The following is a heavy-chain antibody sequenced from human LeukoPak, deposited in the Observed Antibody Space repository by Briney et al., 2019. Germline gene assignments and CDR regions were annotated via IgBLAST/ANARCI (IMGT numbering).Heavy chain of an antibody. CDR1: GFVFSKNG. CDR2: IRHDESNK. V-gene: IGHV3-30*02. D-gene: IGHD4-17*01. J-gene: IGHJ5*02. CDR3: AKFSYGDYVA. Sequence: GGSLRLSCATSGFVFSKNGMHWVRQAPGKGLEWVAFIRHDESNKYYADSVKSRFTISRDNSKNTLSLQMNSLRPDDTAVYYCAKFSYGDYVAWGQGTLVIVSS.